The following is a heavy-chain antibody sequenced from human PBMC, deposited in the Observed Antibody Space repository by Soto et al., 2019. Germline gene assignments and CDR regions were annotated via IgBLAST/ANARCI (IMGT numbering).Heavy chain of an antibody. Sequence: PGGSLRLSCAASGFTFSDYGMNWVRQAPGKGLEWVSYISSSSNTIYYADSVRGRFTISRDNAENSVYLEMDSLRAEDTALYYCARDVDADFRTDFDYWGRGTLVTVSS. CDR2: ISSSSNTI. D-gene: IGHD4-17*01. CDR1: GFTFSDYG. V-gene: IGHV3-48*04. J-gene: IGHJ4*02. CDR3: ARDVDADFRTDFDY.